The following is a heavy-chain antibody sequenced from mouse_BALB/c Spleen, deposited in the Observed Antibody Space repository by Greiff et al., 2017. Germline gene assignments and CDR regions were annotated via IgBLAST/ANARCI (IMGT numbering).Heavy chain of an antibody. CDR2: IDPANGNT. CDR1: GFNIKDTY. V-gene: IGHV14-3*02. D-gene: IGHD1-1*01. J-gene: IGHJ3*01. CDR3: ARNYDGSKQVEY. Sequence: VQLQQSGAELVKPGASVKLSCTASGFNIKDTYMHWVKQRPEQGLEWIGRIDPANGNTKYDPKFQGKATITADTSSNTAYLQLSSLTSEDTAVYYCARNYDGSKQVEYGGQGTLVTVSA.